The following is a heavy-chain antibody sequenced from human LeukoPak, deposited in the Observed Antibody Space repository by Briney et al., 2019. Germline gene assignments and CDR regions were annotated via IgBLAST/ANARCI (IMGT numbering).Heavy chain of an antibody. Sequence: PSETLSLTCTVSGGSISSGGYYWSWIRQHPGKGLEWIGYIYYSGSTYYNPSLKSRVTISVDTSKNQFSLKLSSVTAADTAVYYCARGSNSGSYVRFDYWGQGTLVTVSS. J-gene: IGHJ4*02. CDR3: ARGSNSGSYVRFDY. CDR2: IYYSGST. CDR1: GGSISSGGYY. D-gene: IGHD3-10*01. V-gene: IGHV4-61*08.